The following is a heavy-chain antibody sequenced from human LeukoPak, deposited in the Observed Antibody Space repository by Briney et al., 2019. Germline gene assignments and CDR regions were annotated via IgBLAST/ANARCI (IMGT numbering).Heavy chain of an antibody. J-gene: IGHJ4*02. V-gene: IGHV4-61*02. CDR2: IYTSGST. CDR3: ARGSSSWSYYFDY. Sequence: RFIRQTAGKGLEWIGRIYTSGSTNYNPSLKSRVTISVDTSKNQFSLKLSSVTAADTAVYYCARGSSSWSYYFDYWGQGTLVTVSS. D-gene: IGHD6-13*01.